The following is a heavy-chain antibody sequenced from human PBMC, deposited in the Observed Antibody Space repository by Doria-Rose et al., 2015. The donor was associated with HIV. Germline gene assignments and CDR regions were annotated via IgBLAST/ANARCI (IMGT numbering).Heavy chain of an antibody. J-gene: IGHJ4*02. CDR3: ARARNYGFPHFFGS. Sequence: QVQLQESGPGLVRPSQTLSLTCTVLGDSISSGDSFWSWIRQPPGKGPEWIGYISSSGTTYYYPSLRGRLTISLDASKNQFSLNLNSVTAADTAVYYCARARNYGFPHFFGSWGQGTLVTVSS. D-gene: IGHD3-10*01. V-gene: IGHV4-30-4*01. CDR1: GDSISSGDSF. CDR2: ISSSGTT.